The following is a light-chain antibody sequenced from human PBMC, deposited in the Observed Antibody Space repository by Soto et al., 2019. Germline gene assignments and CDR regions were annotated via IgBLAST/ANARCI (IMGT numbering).Light chain of an antibody. CDR3: GTWDSSLSVGV. CDR1: SSNIGNNY. CDR2: DNS. Sequence: QSVLTQPPSVSAAPGQTVTISCSGSSSNIGNNYVSWYQQLPGTAPKLLIYDNSKRPSGIPDRFSGSKSGTSATLGITGLQTGDEADYYCGTWDSSLSVGVFGGGTKVTVL. V-gene: IGLV1-51*01. J-gene: IGLJ2*01.